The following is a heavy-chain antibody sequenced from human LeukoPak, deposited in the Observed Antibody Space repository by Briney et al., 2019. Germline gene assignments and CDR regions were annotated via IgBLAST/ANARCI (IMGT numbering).Heavy chain of an antibody. J-gene: IGHJ4*02. Sequence: GESLRLSCVASGFTFRICCINCGRQAPGEGPEECSYRIHTSDSILYEDSVKSRFTMSRDNSKKSLSLKMNHLSAEDSAVDYCSSTTGNGYGYWGTRTIVSVSS. CDR1: GFTFRICC. V-gene: IGHV3-48*01. CDR2: RIHTSDSI. D-gene: IGHD1-1*01. CDR3: SSTTGNGYGY.